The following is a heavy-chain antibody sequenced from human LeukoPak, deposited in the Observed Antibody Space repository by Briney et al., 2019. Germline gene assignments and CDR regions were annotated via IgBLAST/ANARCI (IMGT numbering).Heavy chain of an antibody. CDR2: IYYSGST. CDR1: GGSFSGYY. J-gene: IGHJ4*02. CDR3: AREITGTTGRPYFDY. D-gene: IGHD1-20*01. Sequence: SETLCLTCAVYGGSFSGYYWSWIRQPPGKGLEWIGYIYYSGSTNYNPSLKSRVTISVDTSKNQFSLKLSSVTAADTAVYYCAREITGTTGRPYFDYWGQGTLVTVSS. V-gene: IGHV4-59*01.